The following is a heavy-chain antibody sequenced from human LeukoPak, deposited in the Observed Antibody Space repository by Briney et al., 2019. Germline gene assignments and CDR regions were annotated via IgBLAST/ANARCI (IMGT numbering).Heavy chain of an antibody. CDR3: ARAYSRESGYDFIPYY. CDR1: GFSFSSFD. J-gene: IGHJ4*02. Sequence: GGSLRLSCVTSGFSFSSFDMTWVRQAPGKGLEWFSHISSSGGMMYHADSVKGRFTISRDNAKNTLYLQMNGLRDDDTAAYYCARAYSRESGYDFIPYYWGQGTLVTVSS. CDR2: ISSSGGMM. D-gene: IGHD5-12*01. V-gene: IGHV3-48*03.